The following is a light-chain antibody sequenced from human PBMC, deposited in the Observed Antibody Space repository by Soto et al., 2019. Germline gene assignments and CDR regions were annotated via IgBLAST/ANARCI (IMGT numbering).Light chain of an antibody. J-gene: IGKJ1*01. CDR3: QQSYSSPPWT. CDR1: QNIYNY. Sequence: DIQMTQSPSSLSASVGDRVTITCRAGQNIYNYLNWYQQKPGKAPKLLIHGASNLQSGVPPRFIGSGSGTDYTLTIISLQPEDFATYYCQQSYSSPPWTFGQGTKVEIK. V-gene: IGKV1-39*01. CDR2: GAS.